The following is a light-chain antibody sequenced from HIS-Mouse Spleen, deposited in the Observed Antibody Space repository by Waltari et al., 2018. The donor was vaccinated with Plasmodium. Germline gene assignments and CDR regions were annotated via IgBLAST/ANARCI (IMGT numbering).Light chain of an antibody. CDR2: EDS. CDR1: ALPKNY. CDR3: YSTDSSGNHRV. Sequence: SYELTQPPSVSVSPGQTAMIPCSGDALPKNYAYWYQQKSGQAPVLVIYEDSKRPAGIPERFSGSSSGTMATLTISGAQVEDEADYYCYSTDSSGNHRVFGGGTKLTVL. J-gene: IGLJ3*02. V-gene: IGLV3-10*01.